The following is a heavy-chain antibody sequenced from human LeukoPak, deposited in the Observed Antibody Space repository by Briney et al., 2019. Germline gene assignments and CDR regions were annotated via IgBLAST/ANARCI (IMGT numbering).Heavy chain of an antibody. D-gene: IGHD6-19*01. CDR2: IYGGGST. CDR1: GPISISNL. CDR3: ASWPVGWYGEDS. J-gene: IGHJ4*02. Sequence: PGGSLSSSFAPPGPISISNLLSWFRQPPGKGWGGVSVIYGGGSTYYADSVKGRFTISRDTPKNTLYLQMNSLRVEDTAVYYCASWPVGWYGEDSWGQGTLVTVSS. V-gene: IGHV3-53*01.